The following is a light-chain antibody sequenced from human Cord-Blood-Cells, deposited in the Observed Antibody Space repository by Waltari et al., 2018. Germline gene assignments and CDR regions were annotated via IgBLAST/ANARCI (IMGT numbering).Light chain of an antibody. CDR1: SIDVGSYNH. CDR2: EGS. V-gene: IGLV2-23*01. Sequence: QSALTPPASVSGFPGQSITISCTGTSIDVGSYNHVSWYQQQPGKAPKLKIYEGSKRPSGFSNRFSGSKSGITASLTSSGLQAEYEADYCCCSYAGSSTYVFGGGTKLTVL. CDR3: CSYAGSSTYV. J-gene: IGLJ3*02.